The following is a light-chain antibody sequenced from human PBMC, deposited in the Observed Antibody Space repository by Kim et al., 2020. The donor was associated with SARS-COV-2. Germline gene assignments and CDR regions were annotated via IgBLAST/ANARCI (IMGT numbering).Light chain of an antibody. CDR1: QSISSW. CDR2: KAS. J-gene: IGKJ2*03. CDR3: QQYKSWYS. V-gene: IGKV1-5*03. Sequence: LSASVGDRVTITCRASQSISSWLDWYQQKPGKAPKVLISKASTLESGVSSRFSGSGSGTEFTLTISSLQPDDFATYYCQQYKSWYSFGQGTKLEI.